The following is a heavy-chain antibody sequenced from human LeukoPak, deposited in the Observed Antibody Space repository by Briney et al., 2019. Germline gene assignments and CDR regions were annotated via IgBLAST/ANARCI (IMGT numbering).Heavy chain of an antibody. Sequence: PGGSLRLSCAASGFSFSDYYVGWIRQAPGKGLEWVAVIWYDESNKYYADSVKGRFTISGDNSKNTLYLQMNSLRAEDTAVYYCARGWLRNYFDYWGQGTLVTVSS. D-gene: IGHD5-12*01. CDR1: GFSFSDYY. J-gene: IGHJ4*02. V-gene: IGHV3-33*08. CDR2: IWYDESNK. CDR3: ARGWLRNYFDY.